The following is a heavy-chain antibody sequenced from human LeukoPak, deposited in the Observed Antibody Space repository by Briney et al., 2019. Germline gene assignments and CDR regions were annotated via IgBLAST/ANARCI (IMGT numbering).Heavy chain of an antibody. Sequence: PGGSLRLSCAASGFTSSSYWMHWVRQVPGKGLVWFSRISGDGTARNYADSVKGRITISRDDAKNTVDLQMNSLRGEDTAVYYCVRGRGSYGWFDPWGQGTLVTVSS. V-gene: IGHV3-74*01. CDR3: VRGRGSYGWFDP. CDR1: GFTSSSYW. J-gene: IGHJ5*02. D-gene: IGHD3-10*01. CDR2: ISGDGTAR.